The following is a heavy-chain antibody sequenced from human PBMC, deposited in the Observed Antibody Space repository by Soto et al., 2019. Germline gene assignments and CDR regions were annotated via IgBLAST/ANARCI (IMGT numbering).Heavy chain of an antibody. CDR2: IYYSGST. J-gene: IGHJ4*02. CDR3: GRLYSYGDSAL. CDR1: GGSISSVGYY. Sequence: PSETLCLTCTVSGGSISSVGYYWSWIRQHPGKGLEWIGYIYYSGSTYYNPSLKSRVTISVDTPKTQFSLELSSVTAADTAVYYCGRLYSYGDSALWGKGTLVPVS. D-gene: IGHD4-17*01. V-gene: IGHV4-31*03.